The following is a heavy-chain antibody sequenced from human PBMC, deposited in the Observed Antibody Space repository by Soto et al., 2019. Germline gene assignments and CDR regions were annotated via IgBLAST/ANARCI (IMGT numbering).Heavy chain of an antibody. Sequence: SVKVSCKASGGTFSSYAISWVRQAPGQGLDWMGGIIPIFGTANYAQKFQGRVTITADESTSTAYMELSSLRSEDTAVYYCARAVIAARFGAEYYYYGMDVWGQGTTVTVSS. CDR2: IIPIFGTA. D-gene: IGHD6-6*01. J-gene: IGHJ6*02. V-gene: IGHV1-69*13. CDR3: ARAVIAARFGAEYYYYGMDV. CDR1: GGTFSSYA.